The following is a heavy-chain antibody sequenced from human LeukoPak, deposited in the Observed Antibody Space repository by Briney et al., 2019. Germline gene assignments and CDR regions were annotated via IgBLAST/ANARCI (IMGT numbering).Heavy chain of an antibody. Sequence: SETLSLTCTVSGGSISSYYWSWIRQPAGKGLEWIGRIYTSGSTNYNPSLKSRVTMSVDTSKNQFSLRLSSVTAADTAIYYCASVSYDTSLQHWGQGTLVTVSS. CDR2: IYTSGST. J-gene: IGHJ1*01. CDR1: GGSISSYY. V-gene: IGHV4-4*07. D-gene: IGHD3-22*01. CDR3: ASVSYDTSLQH.